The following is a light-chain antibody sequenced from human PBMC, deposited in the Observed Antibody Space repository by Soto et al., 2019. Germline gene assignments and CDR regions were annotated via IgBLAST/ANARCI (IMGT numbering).Light chain of an antibody. Sequence: EIVLTQSPGTLSLSPGERATLSCRASQSVSSSYLAWYQQKPGQAPRLLIYGASSRPTGIPDSVSGSGSGTDFTLTISRLEPEDFAVYYCQQYGSSPLTFGGGTKVEIK. CDR3: QQYGSSPLT. V-gene: IGKV3-20*01. J-gene: IGKJ4*01. CDR2: GAS. CDR1: QSVSSSY.